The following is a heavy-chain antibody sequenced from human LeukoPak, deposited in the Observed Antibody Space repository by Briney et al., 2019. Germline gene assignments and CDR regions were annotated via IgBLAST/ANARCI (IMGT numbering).Heavy chain of an antibody. Sequence: GASVKVSCKASGGTFSSYAISWVRQAPGQGLEWMGWINPNSGGTNYAQKFQGRVTMTRDTSISTAYMELSRLRSDDTAVYYCARRRGGGLDFDYWGQGTLVTVSS. D-gene: IGHD1-26*01. CDR2: INPNSGGT. V-gene: IGHV1-2*02. CDR3: ARRRGGGLDFDY. J-gene: IGHJ4*02. CDR1: GGTFSSYA.